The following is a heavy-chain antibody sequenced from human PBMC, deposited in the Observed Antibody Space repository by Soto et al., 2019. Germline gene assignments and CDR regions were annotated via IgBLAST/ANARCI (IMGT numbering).Heavy chain of an antibody. J-gene: IGHJ5*02. V-gene: IGHV4-4*07. D-gene: IGHD1-1*01. CDR3: VRDGTKTLRDWLDP. Sequence: PSETLSLTCTVSGASISGFYWGWIWKSAGKGLEWIGRIYATGTTDYNPSLKSRVMMSVDTSKKQFSLKLRSVTAADTVVYYCVRDGTKTLRDWLDPWGQGISVTVSS. CDR2: IYATGTT. CDR1: GASISGFY.